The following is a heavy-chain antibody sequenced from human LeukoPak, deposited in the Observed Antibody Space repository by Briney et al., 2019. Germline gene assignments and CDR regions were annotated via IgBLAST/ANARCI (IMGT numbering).Heavy chain of an antibody. D-gene: IGHD5-18*01. Sequence: GGSLRLSCAASGFTFSTSWMHWVRQAPGKGLLWVSRIDTDGRTTSYADSVKGRFTISRDNAKNTLYLQMNSLRGEDTAVYCCARGRGYTYANDYWGQGTLVTVPS. V-gene: IGHV3-74*01. CDR1: GFTFSTSW. J-gene: IGHJ4*02. CDR2: IDTDGRTT. CDR3: ARGRGYTYANDY.